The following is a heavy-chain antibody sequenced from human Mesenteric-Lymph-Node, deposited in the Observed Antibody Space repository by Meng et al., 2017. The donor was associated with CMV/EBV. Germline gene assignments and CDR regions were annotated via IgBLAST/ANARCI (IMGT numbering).Heavy chain of an antibody. CDR3: ARVPRNDILTGYYTFNWFDP. Sequence: IGSTSWGGWVRQSPGKGLEWIGEINHSGSTNYNPSLKSRVTISVDTSKNQFSLKLSSVTAADTAVYYCARVPRNDILTGYYTFNWFDPWGQGTLAPSPQ. CDR1: IGSTSW. J-gene: IGHJ5*02. D-gene: IGHD3-9*01. V-gene: IGHV4-4*02. CDR2: INHSGST.